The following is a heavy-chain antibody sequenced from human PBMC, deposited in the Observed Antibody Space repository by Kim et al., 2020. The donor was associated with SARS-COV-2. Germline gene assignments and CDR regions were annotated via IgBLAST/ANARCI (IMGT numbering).Heavy chain of an antibody. Sequence: GGSLRLSCAASGFTFSSYGMHWVRQAPGKGLEWVAVISYDGSNKYYADSVKGRFTISRDNSKNTLYLQMNSLRAEDTAVYYCAKDVSRILEWFEHWGQGTLVTVSS. J-gene: IGHJ5*02. CDR2: ISYDGSNK. CDR1: GFTFSSYG. V-gene: IGHV3-30*18. D-gene: IGHD3-3*01. CDR3: AKDVSRILEWFEH.